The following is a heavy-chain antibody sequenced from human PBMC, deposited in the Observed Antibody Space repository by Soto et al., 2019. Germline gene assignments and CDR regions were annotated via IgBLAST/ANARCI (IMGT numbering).Heavy chain of an antibody. Sequence: QVQLQESGPGLVKPSETLSLTCTVSGGSISSYYWSWIRQPPGKGLEWIGYIYYSGSTNYNPSLKRRVTISVDTSKNQFSLKLSSVTAADTAVYYCARLVPVSGNSHYYYGMDVWGQGTTVTVSS. D-gene: IGHD4-4*01. CDR2: IYYSGST. CDR1: GGSISSYY. J-gene: IGHJ6*02. V-gene: IGHV4-59*01. CDR3: ARLVPVSGNSHYYYGMDV.